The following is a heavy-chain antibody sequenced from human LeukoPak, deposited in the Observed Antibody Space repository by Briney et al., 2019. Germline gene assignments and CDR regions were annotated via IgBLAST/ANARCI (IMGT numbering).Heavy chain of an antibody. D-gene: IGHD1-26*01. CDR2: INTDGSST. V-gene: IGHV3-74*01. Sequence: GGSLRLSCSASGFTLSNYWIHWVRQAPGKGLVWVSRINTDGSSTNYADSVRGRFTVSRDNAKNTLYLQMNSLRVEDTAVYYCARVIGWDEPFDLWGHGTLVSVSS. J-gene: IGHJ3*01. CDR3: ARVIGWDEPFDL. CDR1: GFTLSNYW.